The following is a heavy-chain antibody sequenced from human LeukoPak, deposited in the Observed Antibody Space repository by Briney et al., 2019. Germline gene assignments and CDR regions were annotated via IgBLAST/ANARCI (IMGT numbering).Heavy chain of an antibody. D-gene: IGHD3/OR15-3a*01. V-gene: IGHV4-39*01. Sequence: SETLSLTCSVSGGSITYYWVWIRQPPGKGLEWIGSIYYSGNTYYNASLKSQVSISIDTSKNQFSLRLTSVTAADTAVYYCARQTGSGLFILPGGQGTLVTVSS. CDR1: GGSITYY. CDR2: IYYSGNT. CDR3: ARQTGSGLFILP. J-gene: IGHJ4*02.